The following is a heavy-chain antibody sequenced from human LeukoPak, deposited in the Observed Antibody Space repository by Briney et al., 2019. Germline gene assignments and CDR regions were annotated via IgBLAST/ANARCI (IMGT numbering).Heavy chain of an antibody. CDR1: GYTFTSYG. CDR3: ARVGITIFGVVSLSLDAFDI. CDR2: ISAYNGNS. V-gene: IGHV1-18*01. J-gene: IGHJ3*02. D-gene: IGHD3-3*01. Sequence: ASVKVSCKASGYTFTSYGICWVRQTPGQRLERMGWISAYNGNSNYPQKLQGRVTMTTATSTSTAFMKLRGRRSDGTVVYNCARVGITIFGVVSLSLDAFDIWGQGTMVTVSS.